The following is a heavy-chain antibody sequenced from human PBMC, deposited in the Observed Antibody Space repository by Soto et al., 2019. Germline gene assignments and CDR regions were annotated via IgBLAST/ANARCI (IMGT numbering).Heavy chain of an antibody. J-gene: IGHJ5*02. CDR3: TNSNWFDP. Sequence: QLQLQESGPGLVKPSETLSLTCTVSGGPISSSRYYWGWIRQPPGKGLEWIGRIYYSGSTYYNPSLKSRVTISVDTSKNQFSLKLSSVTAADTAVYYCTNSNWFDPWGQGTLVTVSS. CDR1: GGPISSSRYY. V-gene: IGHV4-39*01. CDR2: IYYSGST. D-gene: IGHD3-10*01.